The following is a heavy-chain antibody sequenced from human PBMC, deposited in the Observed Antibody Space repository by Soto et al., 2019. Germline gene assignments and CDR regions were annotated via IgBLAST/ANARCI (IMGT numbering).Heavy chain of an antibody. V-gene: IGHV3-30-3*01. J-gene: IGHJ5*02. CDR3: ARDSRQLPDSWFDP. CDR2: ISYDGSNK. D-gene: IGHD2-2*01. CDR1: GFTFSSYA. Sequence: GGSLRLSCAASGFTFSSYAMHWVRQAPGKGLEWVAVISYDGSNKYYADSVKGRFTISRDNSKNTLYLQMNSLRSDDTAVYYCARDSRQLPDSWFDPWGQGTLVTVSS.